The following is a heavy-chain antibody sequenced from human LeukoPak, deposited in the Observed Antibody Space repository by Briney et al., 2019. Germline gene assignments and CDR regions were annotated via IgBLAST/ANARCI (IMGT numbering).Heavy chain of an antibody. CDR2: ISSSSSYT. CDR1: GFTFSDYY. Sequence: PGGSLRLSCAASGFTFSDYYMSWVRQAPGKGLEWVSYISSSSSYTNYADPVKGRFTISRDNAKNSLYLQMNSLRAEDTAVYYCARDRYCSGGSCFEFLDEDYYYGMDVWGKGTTVTVSS. CDR3: ARDRYCSGGSCFEFLDEDYYYGMDV. J-gene: IGHJ6*04. V-gene: IGHV3-11*06. D-gene: IGHD2-15*01.